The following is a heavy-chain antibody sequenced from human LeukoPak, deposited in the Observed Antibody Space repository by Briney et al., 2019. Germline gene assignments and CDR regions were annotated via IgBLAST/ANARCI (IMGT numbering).Heavy chain of an antibody. CDR3: TRDDPYYDILPPGDY. Sequence: GGSLRLSCTASGFTFGDYAMSWFRQAPGKGLEWVGFIRSKAYGGTTEYAASVKGRFTISRDDSKSIAYLQMNSLKTEDTAVYYCTRDDPYYDILPPGDYWGQGTLVTVSS. J-gene: IGHJ4*02. V-gene: IGHV3-49*03. D-gene: IGHD3-9*01. CDR2: IRSKAYGGTT. CDR1: GFTFGDYA.